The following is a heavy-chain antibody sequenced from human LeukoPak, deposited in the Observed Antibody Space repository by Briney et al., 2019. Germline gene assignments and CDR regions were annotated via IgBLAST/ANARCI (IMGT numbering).Heavy chain of an antibody. CDR2: ISYDGSNK. J-gene: IGHJ6*03. CDR3: TTDRNIVVVPAATPYYYYMDV. CDR1: GFTFSSYA. Sequence: GGSLRLSCAASGFTFSSYAMHWVRQAPGKGLEWVAVISYDGSNKYYADSVKGRFTISRDNSKNTLYLQMNSLKTEDTAVYYCTTDRNIVVVPAATPYYYYMDVWGKGTTVTVSS. D-gene: IGHD2-2*01. V-gene: IGHV3-30-3*01.